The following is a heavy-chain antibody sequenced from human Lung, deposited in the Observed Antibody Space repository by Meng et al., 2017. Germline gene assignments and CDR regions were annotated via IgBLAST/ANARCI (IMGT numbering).Heavy chain of an antibody. V-gene: IGHV4-34*01. CDR1: GGSFSDYY. CDR2: INHSGST. CDR3: ARGPTTMAHDFDY. J-gene: IGHJ4*02. Sequence: VRVKQGGAGLLKPSETLSLTGVVPGGSFSDYYWSWIRQPPGKGLEWIGEINHSGSTNYNPSLESRATISVDTSQNNLSLKLSSVTAADSAVYYCARGPTTMAHDFDYWGQGTLVTVSS. D-gene: IGHD4-11*01.